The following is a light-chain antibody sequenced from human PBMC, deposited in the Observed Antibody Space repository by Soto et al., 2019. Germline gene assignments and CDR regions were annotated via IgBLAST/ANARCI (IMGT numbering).Light chain of an antibody. CDR1: SNDIGGSNF. J-gene: IGLJ2*01. CDR2: EVT. CDR3: GSYAGSNNML. Sequence: QSVLTQPPSASGSPGQSVTISCTGTSNDIGGSNFVSWYQQHPDKASKLIIYEVTKRPSGVPDRFSAFKSGNTASLTVSGLQTEDEADYYCGSYAGSNNMLFGGGTKVTVL. V-gene: IGLV2-8*01.